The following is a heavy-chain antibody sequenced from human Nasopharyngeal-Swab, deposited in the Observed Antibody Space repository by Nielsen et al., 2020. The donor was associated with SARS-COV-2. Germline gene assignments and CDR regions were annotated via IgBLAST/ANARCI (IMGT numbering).Heavy chain of an antibody. CDR3: ARYYGSGDFYGMDV. CDR1: GFSLSTSAMC. Sequence: SGPTLVKPTQTLTLTCTFSGFSLSTSAMCVSWIRQPPGKALEWLALIDWDDDKYYSTSLKTRLTISKDTSKNQVVLTMTNMDPVDTATYYCARYYGSGDFYGMDVWGQGTTVTVSS. D-gene: IGHD3-10*01. CDR2: IDWDDDK. V-gene: IGHV2-70*01. J-gene: IGHJ6*02.